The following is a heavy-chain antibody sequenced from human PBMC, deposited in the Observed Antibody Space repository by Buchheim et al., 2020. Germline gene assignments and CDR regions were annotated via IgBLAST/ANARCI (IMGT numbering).Heavy chain of an antibody. V-gene: IGHV3-30*04. D-gene: IGHD3-10*01. CDR1: GFTFSSYA. CDR2: ISYDGSNK. Sequence: QVQLVESGGGVVQPGRSLRLSCAASGFTFSSYAMRWVRQAPGKGLEWVAVISYDGSNKYYADSVKGRFIISRDNSKNTLYLQMNSLRAEDTAVYYCASGGSGSYVFDYWGQGTL. CDR3: ASGGSGSYVFDY. J-gene: IGHJ4*02.